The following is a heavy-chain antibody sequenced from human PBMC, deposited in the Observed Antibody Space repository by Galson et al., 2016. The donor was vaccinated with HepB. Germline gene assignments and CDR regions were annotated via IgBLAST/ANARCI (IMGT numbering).Heavy chain of an antibody. CDR2: IVPVFGTT. D-gene: IGHD3-10*01. J-gene: IGHJ6*02. V-gene: IGHV1-69*06. CDR3: AKDRNYILQYYFGMDV. Sequence: SVKVSCKASGCTFSNYIITWVRQAPGQGPEWMGGIVPVFGTTNYAQKFKDRVTITADKSTNIPYMELRSLTSEDTAVYYCAKDRNYILQYYFGMDVWGQGTTVTVSS. CDR1: GCTFSNYI.